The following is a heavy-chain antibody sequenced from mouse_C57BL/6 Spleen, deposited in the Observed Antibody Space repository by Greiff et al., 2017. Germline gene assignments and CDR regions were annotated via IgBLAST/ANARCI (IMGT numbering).Heavy chain of an antibody. Sequence: QVQLQQPGAELVMPGASVKLSCKASGYTFTSYWMHWVKQRPGQGLEWIGEIDPSDSYTNYNQKFKGKSTLTVDKTSSTAYMQLSSLTSEDSAVYYCARDVDRGFAYWGQGTLVTVSA. J-gene: IGHJ3*01. CDR2: IDPSDSYT. V-gene: IGHV1-69*01. D-gene: IGHD3-3*01. CDR1: GYTFTSYW. CDR3: ARDVDRGFAY.